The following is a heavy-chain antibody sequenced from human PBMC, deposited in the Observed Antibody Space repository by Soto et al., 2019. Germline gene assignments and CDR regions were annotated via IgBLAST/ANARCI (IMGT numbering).Heavy chain of an antibody. CDR3: SKSVVPAGRWFEP. CDR2: ISGSGGST. D-gene: IGHD2-2*01. V-gene: IGHV3-23*01. CDR1: GFTFSSYA. Sequence: GGSLRLSCAASGFTFSSYAMNWVRQAPGKGLEWVSSISGSGGSTYFADSVKGRFTISRDNSKNTLYLQMNSLRAGDTAVYYCSKSVVPAGRWFEPWGQGTLVTVPS. J-gene: IGHJ5*02.